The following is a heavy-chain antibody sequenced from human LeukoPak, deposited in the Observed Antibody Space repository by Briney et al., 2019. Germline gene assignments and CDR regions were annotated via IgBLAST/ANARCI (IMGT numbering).Heavy chain of an antibody. J-gene: IGHJ4*02. Sequence: ASVKVSCKASGYTFTGYYMHWVRQAPGQGLEWMGRINPNSGGTNHAQKFQGRVTMTRDTSTSTVYMELSSLRSEDTAVYYCARDHHYGGNSDWGQGTLVTVSS. V-gene: IGHV1-2*06. CDR1: GYTFTGYY. CDR2: INPNSGGT. D-gene: IGHD4-23*01. CDR3: ARDHHYGGNSD.